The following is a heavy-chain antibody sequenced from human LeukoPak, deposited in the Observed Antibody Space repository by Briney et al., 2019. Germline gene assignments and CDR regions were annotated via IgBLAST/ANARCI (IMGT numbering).Heavy chain of an antibody. CDR2: IDASGGAT. D-gene: IGHD6-19*01. V-gene: IGHV3-23*01. J-gene: IGHJ5*02. CDR1: GFTFSNYA. CDR3: AKGSGSGWYGWFAP. Sequence: PGESLRLSCAASGFTFSNYAMSWVRQAPEKGLEWVSSIDASGGATYYADSVKGRFTISRDNSKNTFYLQMNSLRAEDTAVYSCAKGSGSGWYGWFAPWGQGTLVTVSS.